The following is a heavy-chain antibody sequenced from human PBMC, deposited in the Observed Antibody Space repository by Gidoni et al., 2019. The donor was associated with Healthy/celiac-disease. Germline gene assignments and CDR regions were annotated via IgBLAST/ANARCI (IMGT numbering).Heavy chain of an antibody. Sequence: EVQLVESGGGLVQPGGSLRLSCAASGFTFSSYWMSWVRQAPGKGLEWVANIKQDGSEKYYVDSVKGRFTISRDNAKNSLYLQMNSLRAEDTAVYYCARDYKDIVVVPAADSYYYYYMDVWGKGTTVTVSS. J-gene: IGHJ6*03. CDR2: IKQDGSEK. V-gene: IGHV3-7*01. CDR3: ARDYKDIVVVPAADSYYYYYMDV. D-gene: IGHD2-2*01. CDR1: GFTFSSYW.